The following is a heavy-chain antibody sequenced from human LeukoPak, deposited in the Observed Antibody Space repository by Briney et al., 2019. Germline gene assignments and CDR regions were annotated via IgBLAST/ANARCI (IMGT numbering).Heavy chain of an antibody. CDR1: GFSFKNYG. Sequence: GGSLRLSCAASGFSFKNYGMNWVRQAPGKGLEWVSLVSTSGDQGYYADSVQGRFTISRDNSWNFLYLQMNSLRAEDTAVYFCVKGGTGTTIRYFDSWGQGTLVTVSS. D-gene: IGHD1-7*01. V-gene: IGHV3-23*01. J-gene: IGHJ4*02. CDR2: VSTSGDQG. CDR3: VKGGTGTTIRYFDS.